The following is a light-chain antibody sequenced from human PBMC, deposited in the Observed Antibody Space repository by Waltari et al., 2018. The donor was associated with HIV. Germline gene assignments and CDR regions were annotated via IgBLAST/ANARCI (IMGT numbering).Light chain of an antibody. CDR1: SSDVGGYNY. CDR2: DVS. V-gene: IGLV2-14*03. CDR3: SSYTSSSPYA. Sequence: QSALTQPASVSGSPGQSITISCTGTSSDVGGYNYVSWYQQHPGKAPKLMIYDVSNRPSGVSNRFLGSKSGNTASLTISGLQAEDEADYYCSSYTSSSPYAFGTGTKVTVL. J-gene: IGLJ1*01.